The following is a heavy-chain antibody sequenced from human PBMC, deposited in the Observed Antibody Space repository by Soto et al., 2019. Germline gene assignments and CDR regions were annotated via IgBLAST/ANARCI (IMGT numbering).Heavy chain of an antibody. Sequence: HPGGSLRLSCAASGFTFGGSAMHWVRQASGKGLDGVGHNRSKTNSYATAYAESVKGRFTISRDDSMNPAYLQMNSLKTEDTAVYFCTRQTDAVQWLVVPTDYNFDYWGQGTLVTVS. V-gene: IGHV3-73*01. CDR2: NRSKTNSYAT. CDR3: TRQTDAVQWLVVPTDYNFDY. CDR1: GFTFGGSA. D-gene: IGHD6-19*01. J-gene: IGHJ4*02.